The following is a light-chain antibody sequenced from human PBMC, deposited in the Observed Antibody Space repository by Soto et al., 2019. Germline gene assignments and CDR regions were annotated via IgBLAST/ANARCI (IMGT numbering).Light chain of an antibody. CDR3: QQYGRSPPFT. CDR2: GAS. V-gene: IGKV3-20*01. Sequence: EIVFTQSPGTLSLSPGERATLSCRASQSVSSTYIAWYQQDPGRAPRLLIYGASSRATGIPDRFSGSGSGTDFTLTISRLEPEDFAVYFCQQYGRSPPFTFGQGTEVDIK. CDR1: QSVSSTY. J-gene: IGKJ2*01.